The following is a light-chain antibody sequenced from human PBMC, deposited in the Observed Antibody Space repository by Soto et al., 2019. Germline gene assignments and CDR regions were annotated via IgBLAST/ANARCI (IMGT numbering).Light chain of an antibody. CDR3: QHLNSYILT. Sequence: DIQLTQSPSFLSASVGDRVTITCRASQDTGDFLAWYQQKPGKAPKLLIYSASTLQSGVPSRFSGSGSGTEFTLTINSLQPEDFATYYCQHLNSYILTFGGGTKVEIK. CDR2: SAS. J-gene: IGKJ4*01. V-gene: IGKV1-9*01. CDR1: QDTGDF.